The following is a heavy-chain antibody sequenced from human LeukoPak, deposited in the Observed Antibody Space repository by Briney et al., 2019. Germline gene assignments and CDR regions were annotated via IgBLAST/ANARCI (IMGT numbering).Heavy chain of an antibody. CDR3: AKSGFSVGVHPEFDY. Sequence: GGSLRLSCAASGFTFSSYAMSWVRQAPGKGLEWVSAISGSGGSTYYADSVKGRFTIPRDNSKNTLYLQMNSLRAEDTAVYYCAKSGFSVGVHPEFDYWGQGTLVTVSS. V-gene: IGHV3-23*01. CDR2: ISGSGGST. D-gene: IGHD1-26*01. J-gene: IGHJ4*02. CDR1: GFTFSSYA.